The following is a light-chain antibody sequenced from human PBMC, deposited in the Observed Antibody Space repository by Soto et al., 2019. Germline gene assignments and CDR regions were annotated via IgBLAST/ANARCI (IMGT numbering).Light chain of an antibody. Sequence: QSALTQPPSVSAAPGQKVTISCSGSSSNIGNNYVSWYQQLPGTAPKLLIYDNNKRPSGIPDRFSGSKSGTSATLGITGLQTGDEADYYCGPWDSSLSAFYVFGTGTKITIL. J-gene: IGLJ1*01. CDR1: SSNIGNNY. CDR2: DNN. CDR3: GPWDSSLSAFYV. V-gene: IGLV1-51*01.